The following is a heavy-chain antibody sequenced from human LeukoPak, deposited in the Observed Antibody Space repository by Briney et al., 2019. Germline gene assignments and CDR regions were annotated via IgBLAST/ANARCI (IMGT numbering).Heavy chain of an antibody. J-gene: IGHJ6*03. V-gene: IGHV1-8*01. Sequence: ASVKVSCKASGYTFTSYDINWVRQATGQGLEWMGWMNPNSGNTGYAQKFQGRVTMTRSTSISTAYMELSSLRSEDTAVYYCARGPYSSSWYAGWFYYYYYMDVWGKGTTVTVSS. D-gene: IGHD6-13*01. CDR1: GYTFTSYD. CDR3: ARGPYSSSWYAGWFYYYYYMDV. CDR2: MNPNSGNT.